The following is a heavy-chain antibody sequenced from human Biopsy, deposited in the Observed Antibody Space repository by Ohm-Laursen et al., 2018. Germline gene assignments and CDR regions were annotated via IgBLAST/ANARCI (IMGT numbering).Heavy chain of an antibody. D-gene: IGHD6-6*01. J-gene: IGHJ6*02. V-gene: IGHV3-21*01. CDR2: ISDTSSHI. CDR3: ARDSSRRAREGGMDV. Sequence: SLRLSCTASGFTVSSYDMNWVRQAPGKGLEWISYISDTSSHIYDADSVRGRFTVARDNAKNPLYLQLNSLRVEDKAVYYCARDSSRRAREGGMDVWGQGTTVTVSS. CDR1: GFTVSSYD.